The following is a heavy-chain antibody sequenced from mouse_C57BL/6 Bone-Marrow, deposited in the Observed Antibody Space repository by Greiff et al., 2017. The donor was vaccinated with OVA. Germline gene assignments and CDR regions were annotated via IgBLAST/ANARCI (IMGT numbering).Heavy chain of an antibody. J-gene: IGHJ4*01. CDR3: ARHGYYYGSSYDAMDY. CDR2: INSDGGST. D-gene: IGHD1-1*01. CDR1: EYEFPSHD. Sequence: EVQLQESGGGLVQPGESLKLSCESNEYEFPSHDMSWVRKTPEKRLELVAAINSDGGSTYYPDTMERRFIISRDNTKKTLYLQMSSLRSEDTALYYCARHGYYYGSSYDAMDYWGQGTSVTVSS. V-gene: IGHV5-2*01.